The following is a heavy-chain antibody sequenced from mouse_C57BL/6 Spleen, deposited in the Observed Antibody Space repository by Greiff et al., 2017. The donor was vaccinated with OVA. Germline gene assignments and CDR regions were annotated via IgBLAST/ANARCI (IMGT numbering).Heavy chain of an antibody. CDR1: GFSLTSYG. CDR2: IWSDGST. Sequence: QVHVKQSGPGLVAPSQSLSITCTVSGFSLTSYGVHWVRQPPGKGLEWLVVIWSDGSTTYHSALKSRLSISKDNSKSQVFLKMNSLQTDDTAMYYCARHYYGSSYWYFDVWGTGTTVTVSS. V-gene: IGHV2-6-1*01. CDR3: ARHYYGSSYWYFDV. D-gene: IGHD1-1*01. J-gene: IGHJ1*03.